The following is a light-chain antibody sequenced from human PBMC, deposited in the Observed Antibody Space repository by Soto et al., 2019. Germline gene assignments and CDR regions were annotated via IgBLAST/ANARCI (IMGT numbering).Light chain of an antibody. CDR1: SSDVGGYNY. V-gene: IGLV2-14*01. Sequence: QSVLTQPASVSGSPGQSITISCTGTSSDVGGYNYVSWYQHHPDKAPKLVIYGGTYRPSGVSARFSGSKFQNTTSLTISGLQAEDEADYYCSSVRSGSVVFFGGGTKLTGL. CDR2: GGT. J-gene: IGLJ2*01. CDR3: SSVRSGSVVF.